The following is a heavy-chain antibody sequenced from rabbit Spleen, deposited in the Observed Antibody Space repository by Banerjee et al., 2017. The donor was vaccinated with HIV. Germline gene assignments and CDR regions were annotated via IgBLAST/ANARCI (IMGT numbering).Heavy chain of an antibody. CDR2: PDGGTSDTT. V-gene: IGHV1S40*01. Sequence: QSLEESGGDLVKPGASLTLTCTASGFSFSTSYWICWVRQAPGKGLEWIACPDGGTSDTTYYANWAKGRFTISRTSSTTVTLRMTSLTAADRATYFCARDLVGVISWNFYLWGPGTLVTVS. J-gene: IGHJ4*01. CDR3: ARDLVGVISWNFYL. CDR1: GFSFSTSYW. D-gene: IGHD1-1*01.